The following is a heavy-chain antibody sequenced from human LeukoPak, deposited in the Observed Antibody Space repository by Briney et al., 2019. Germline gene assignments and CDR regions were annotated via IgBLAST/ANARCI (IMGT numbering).Heavy chain of an antibody. V-gene: IGHV4-61*02. Sequence: SQTLSLTCTVSGGSISSGSYYWSWIRQPAGKGLEWIGRIYTSGSTNYNPSLKSRVTISVDTSKNQFSLKLSSVTAADTAVYYCARDSAGRLYNWFDPWGQGTLVTVSS. CDR1: GGSISSGSYY. CDR2: IYTSGST. J-gene: IGHJ5*02. CDR3: ARDSAGRLYNWFDP.